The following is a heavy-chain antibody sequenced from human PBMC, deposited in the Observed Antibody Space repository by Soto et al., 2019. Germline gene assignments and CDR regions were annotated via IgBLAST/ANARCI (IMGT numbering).Heavy chain of an antibody. V-gene: IGHV3-30*18. J-gene: IGHJ4*02. CDR2: ISYDASHE. D-gene: IGHD6-19*01. CDR1: GFTFSSFG. CDR3: AKTYSSGYDY. Sequence: QVQLVESGGGMVQPGRSLRLSCAASGFTFSSFGMHWVRQAPGKGLEWLAIISYDASHEYYTDSVKGRFTISRDNSKNTLYLQMNSLRAEDTAVYYCAKTYSSGYDYWGQGTLVTVSS.